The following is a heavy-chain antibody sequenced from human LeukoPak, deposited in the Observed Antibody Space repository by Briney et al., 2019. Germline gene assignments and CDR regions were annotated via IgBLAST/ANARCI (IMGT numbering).Heavy chain of an antibody. CDR3: ARHMERWQQFTRSLDY. CDR2: IKQDGSEK. CDR1: GFTFSIYL. J-gene: IGHJ4*02. V-gene: IGHV3-7*01. Sequence: GGSLRLSCAPSGFTFSIYLMTWVRHLPGKGREWVAKIKQDGSEKYYVDSVKGRFTISRDNTRDSLYLKMNSLRAEDTAVYYCARHMERWQQFTRSLDYWGQGTLVTVSS. D-gene: IGHD5-24*01.